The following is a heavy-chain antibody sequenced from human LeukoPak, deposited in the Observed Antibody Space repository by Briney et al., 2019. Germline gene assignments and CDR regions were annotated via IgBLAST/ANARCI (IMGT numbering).Heavy chain of an antibody. Sequence: ASVKVSCKASGYTFTGYYMHWVRQAPGQGLEWMGWINPNSGGTNYAQKFQGRVTMTRDTSISTAYMELSRLRSDDTAVYYCARAVVPVEYNWFAPWGQGTLVTVSS. J-gene: IGHJ5*02. V-gene: IGHV1-2*02. CDR2: INPNSGGT. CDR1: GYTFTGYY. CDR3: ARAVVPVEYNWFAP. D-gene: IGHD2-2*01.